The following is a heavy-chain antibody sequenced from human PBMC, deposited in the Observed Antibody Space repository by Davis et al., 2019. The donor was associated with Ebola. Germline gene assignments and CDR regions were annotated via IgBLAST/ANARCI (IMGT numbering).Heavy chain of an antibody. J-gene: IGHJ4*02. CDR3: TTQGNIVATGHDY. CDR1: GFTFSGSS. D-gene: IGHD5-12*01. CDR2: ISSKANSYAT. V-gene: IGHV3-73*01. Sequence: GESLKISCAASGFTFSGSSMRWVRQASGKGLEWVGHISSKANSYATAYGASGKGRFTISSDDSKNTAYLKMNSLKPEDTAVYYCTTQGNIVATGHDYRGQGTLVTISS.